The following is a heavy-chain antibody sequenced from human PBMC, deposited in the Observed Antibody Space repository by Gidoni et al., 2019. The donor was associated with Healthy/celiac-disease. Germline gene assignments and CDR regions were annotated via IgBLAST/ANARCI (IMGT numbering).Heavy chain of an antibody. CDR1: GFTFSSYS. D-gene: IGHD3-9*01. CDR3: ASLSGLTVSGFELYYYYYMDV. V-gene: IGHV3-21*01. Sequence: EVQLVESGGGLVKPGGSLRLSCAASGFTFSSYSMNWVRQAPGKGLEWVSSISSSSSYIYYADSVKGRFTISRDNAKNSLYLQMNSLRAEDTAVYYCASLSGLTVSGFELYYYYYMDVWGKGTTVTVSS. CDR2: ISSSSSYI. J-gene: IGHJ6*03.